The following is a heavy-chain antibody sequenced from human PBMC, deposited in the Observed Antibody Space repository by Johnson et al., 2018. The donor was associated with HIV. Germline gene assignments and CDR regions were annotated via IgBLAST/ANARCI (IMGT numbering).Heavy chain of an antibody. CDR3: AKCIWGSSLIDAFDI. CDR1: GFTFSSYA. V-gene: IGHV3-30-3*02. Sequence: QVQLVESGGGLIQPGGSLRLSCAASGFTFSSYAMHWVRQAPGKGLEWVALISYDGSNKYYADSVKGRFTISRDNSKNTLHLQMNSLRAEDTAVYYCAKCIWGSSLIDAFDIWGQGTMVTVSS. D-gene: IGHD6-13*01. CDR2: ISYDGSNK. J-gene: IGHJ3*02.